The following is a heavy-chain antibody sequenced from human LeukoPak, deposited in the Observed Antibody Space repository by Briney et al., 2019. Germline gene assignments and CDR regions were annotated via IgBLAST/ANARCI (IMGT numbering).Heavy chain of an antibody. CDR1: GGSISSYY. CDR3: ARLVGATKNFDY. Sequence: SETLSLTCTVSGGSISSYYWSWIRRPPRKGLEWIGYIHYSGSTNYNPSLKSRVTISIDTSKNQFSLKLNSVTAADTAVYYCARLVGATKNFDYWGQGTLVTVSS. V-gene: IGHV4-59*01. CDR2: IHYSGST. D-gene: IGHD1-26*01. J-gene: IGHJ4*02.